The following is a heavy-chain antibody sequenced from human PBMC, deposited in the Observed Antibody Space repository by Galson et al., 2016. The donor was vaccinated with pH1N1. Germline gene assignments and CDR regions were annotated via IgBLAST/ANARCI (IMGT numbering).Heavy chain of an antibody. CDR3: IRDLGRLRDF. V-gene: IGHV1-46*03. CDR1: GYIFTRDY. Sequence: SVKVSCKASGYIFTRDYFHWVRQAPGQGLEWMGVIDPSKGGTTFAQKFQGLVTMTRDTSTSTVYMELSGLKSDDTAVYYCIRDLGRLRDFWGQGTLVTVSS. D-gene: IGHD7-27*01. CDR2: IDPSKGGT. J-gene: IGHJ4*02.